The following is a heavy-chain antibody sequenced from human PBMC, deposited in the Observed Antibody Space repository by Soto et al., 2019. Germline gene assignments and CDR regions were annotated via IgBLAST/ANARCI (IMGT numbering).Heavy chain of an antibody. D-gene: IGHD3-16*02. Sequence: KPSETLSLTCTVSGDSLSSDYWCSWVRQPPGKGLEWIGEIHHSGITNYIQSVRSRVTMSVDKSNNQVSLELTSVAAADTAVYYCARGISYRWVYWGQGILVTVSS. CDR3: ARGISYRWVY. V-gene: IGHV4-4*02. J-gene: IGHJ4*02. CDR2: IHHSGIT. CDR1: GDSLSSDYW.